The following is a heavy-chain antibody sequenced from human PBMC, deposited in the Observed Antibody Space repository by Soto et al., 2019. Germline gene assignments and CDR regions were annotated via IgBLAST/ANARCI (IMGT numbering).Heavy chain of an antibody. CDR2: ISSSSSYI. V-gene: IGHV3-21*01. J-gene: IGHJ3*02. D-gene: IGHD3-22*01. Sequence: EVQLVESGGGLVKPGGSLRLSCAASGFTFSSYSMNWVRQAPGQGLEWVAAISSSSSYIYYGDSVKGRFTISRDNAKNSLYLQMNSLRAEDTAVYDCAREWYDSSGYVDAFAIWGQGTIVAVSS. CDR3: AREWYDSSGYVDAFAI. CDR1: GFTFSSYS.